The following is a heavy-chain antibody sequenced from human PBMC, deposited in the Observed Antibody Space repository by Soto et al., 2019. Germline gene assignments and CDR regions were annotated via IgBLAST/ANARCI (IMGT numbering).Heavy chain of an antibody. CDR3: AHSVGLVQRDFIPYFDY. V-gene: IGHV2-5*02. D-gene: IGHD3-9*01. J-gene: IGHJ4*02. CDR1: GFSLTTAGVG. Sequence: QITLKESGPTLVKPTQTLTLTCTFSGFSLTTAGVGVGWIRQTPGKALEWLALIYWDDDKCYRPSLESRLTITKDTSKNQVVLTMTNMDPVETATYYCAHSVGLVQRDFIPYFDYWGQGALVTVSS. CDR2: IYWDDDK.